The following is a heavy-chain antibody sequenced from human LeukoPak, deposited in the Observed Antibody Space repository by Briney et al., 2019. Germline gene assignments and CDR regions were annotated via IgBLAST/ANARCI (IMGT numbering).Heavy chain of an antibody. Sequence: SETLSLTCTVSRGSISSYYWSWIRQPPGKGLEWIGYIYYSGGTNYNPSLKSRVAISVDTSKNQFSLKLSSVTAADTAVYYCARIVIAAAEGYFDYWGQGTLVTVSS. CDR3: ARIVIAAAEGYFDY. CDR2: IYYSGGT. V-gene: IGHV4-59*01. J-gene: IGHJ4*02. CDR1: RGSISSYY. D-gene: IGHD6-13*01.